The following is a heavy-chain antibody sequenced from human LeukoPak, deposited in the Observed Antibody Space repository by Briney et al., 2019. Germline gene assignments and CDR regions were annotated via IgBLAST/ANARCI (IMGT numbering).Heavy chain of an antibody. CDR3: ARLRLAGTMLDY. CDR1: GFSLSTTGMC. V-gene: IGHV2-70*11. CDR2: IDWDDDK. Sequence: SGPALVKPTQTLTLTCTFSGFSLSTTGMCVSWIRQPPGKALEWLARIDWDDDKYYSTSLKTRLTISKDTSKNQVVLTMTNMDPVDTATYYCARLRLAGTMLDYWGQRTLVTVSS. D-gene: IGHD1-7*01. J-gene: IGHJ4*02.